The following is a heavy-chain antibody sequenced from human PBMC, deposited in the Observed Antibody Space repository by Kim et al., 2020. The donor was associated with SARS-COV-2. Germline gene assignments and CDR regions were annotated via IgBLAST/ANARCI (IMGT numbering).Heavy chain of an antibody. D-gene: IGHD6-19*01. CDR1: GGSFSGYY. CDR2: INHSGST. Sequence: SETLSLTCAVYGGSFSGYYWSWIRQPPGKGLEWIGEINHSGSTNYNPSLKSRVTISVDTSKNQFSLKLSSVTAADTAVYYCARVQWPLAFDIWGQGTMVTVSS. V-gene: IGHV4-34*01. CDR3: ARVQWPLAFDI. J-gene: IGHJ3*02.